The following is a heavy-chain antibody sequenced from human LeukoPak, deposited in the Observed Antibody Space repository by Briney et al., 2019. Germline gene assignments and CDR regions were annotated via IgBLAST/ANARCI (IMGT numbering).Heavy chain of an antibody. CDR3: ARTAPRYWFDP. V-gene: IGHV3-7*01. CDR2: IKQDGSEK. J-gene: IGHJ5*02. Sequence: GGSLRLSCAASGFTVSSDYMSWVRQAPGKGLEWVANIKQDGSEKYYVDSVKGRFTISRGNAKNSLYLQMNSLRAEDTAVYYCARTAPRYWFDPWGQGTLVTVSS. CDR1: GFTVSSDY.